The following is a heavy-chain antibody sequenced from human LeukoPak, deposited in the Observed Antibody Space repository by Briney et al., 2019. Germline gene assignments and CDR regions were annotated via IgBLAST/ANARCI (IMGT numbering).Heavy chain of an antibody. Sequence: ASVKVSCKASGYTFTGYYMHWVRQAPGQGLEWMGWINPNSGGTNYAQKFQGRVTMTRDTSISTAYMELSRLRSDYTAVYYCARFGSIAVGDFDYWGQGTLVTVSS. J-gene: IGHJ4*02. D-gene: IGHD6-19*01. CDR1: GYTFTGYY. CDR2: INPNSGGT. V-gene: IGHV1-2*02. CDR3: ARFGSIAVGDFDY.